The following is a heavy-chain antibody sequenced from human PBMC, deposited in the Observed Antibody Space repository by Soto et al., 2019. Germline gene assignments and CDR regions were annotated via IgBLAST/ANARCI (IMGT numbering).Heavy chain of an antibody. V-gene: IGHV4-59*01. CDR1: GGSISSYY. D-gene: IGHD5-12*01. J-gene: IGHJ4*02. CDR3: ARGVEMATIYFDY. CDR2: IYYSGST. Sequence: SETLSLTCTVSGGSISSYYWSWIRQPPGKGLEWIGYIYYSGSTNYNPSLKSRVTISVDTSKNQFSLKLSSVTAADTAVYYCARGVEMATIYFDYWGQGTLVTV.